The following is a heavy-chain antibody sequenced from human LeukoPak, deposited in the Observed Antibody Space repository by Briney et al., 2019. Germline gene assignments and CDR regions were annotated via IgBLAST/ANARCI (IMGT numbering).Heavy chain of an antibody. D-gene: IGHD3-10*01. V-gene: IGHV3-21*01. CDR3: ARDQGWFGENWFDP. J-gene: IGHJ5*02. Sequence: PGGSLRLSCAASGFTFSSYSMNWVRQAPGKGLECVSSISSSSSYIYYADSVKGRFTISGDNAKNSLYLQMNSLRAEDTAVYYCARDQGWFGENWFDPWGQGTLVTVSS. CDR2: ISSSSSYI. CDR1: GFTFSSYS.